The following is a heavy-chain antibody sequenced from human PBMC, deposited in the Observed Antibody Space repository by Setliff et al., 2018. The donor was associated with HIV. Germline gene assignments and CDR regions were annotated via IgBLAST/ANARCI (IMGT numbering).Heavy chain of an antibody. D-gene: IGHD5-12*01. CDR2: IYYDGST. CDR3: ARWGAGYNSYDS. V-gene: IGHV4-4*02. CDR1: GGSISSNNW. Sequence: SETLSLTCAVSGGSISSNNWWGWVRQPPGKGLEWIGTIYYDGSTIYDPSLRSRVTMSVDTSKNQFSVKLNSVTAADTAVYFCARWGAGYNSYDSWGQGSLVTVSS. J-gene: IGHJ4*02.